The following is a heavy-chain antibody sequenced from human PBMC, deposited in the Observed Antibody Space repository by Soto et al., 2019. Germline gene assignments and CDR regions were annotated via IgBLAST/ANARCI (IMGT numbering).Heavy chain of an antibody. CDR3: ARVPTRDGSSF. CDR2: IYYSGST. D-gene: IGHD5-12*01. J-gene: IGHJ4*02. V-gene: IGHV4-59*01. Sequence: KPSETLSLTCTVSGGSISSYYWSWIRQPPGKGLEWIGYIYYSGSTNYNPSLKSRVTISVDTSKNQFSLKLSSVTAADTAVYYCARVPTRDGSSFWGQGTQVTVSS. CDR1: GGSISSYY.